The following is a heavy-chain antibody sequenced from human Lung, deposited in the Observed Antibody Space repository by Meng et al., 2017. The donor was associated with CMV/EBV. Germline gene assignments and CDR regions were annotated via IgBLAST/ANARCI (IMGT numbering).Heavy chain of an antibody. Sequence: ASVXVSCKASGYTFTGYYLHWVRQAPGQGLEGMGWSNSKIGDANYTQKFQGRVTVTRDTSISTAYMELKRLTYDDTAVYFCARKVFRASDAFDIWAQGTXVTVSS. J-gene: IGHJ3*02. CDR3: ARKVFRASDAFDI. CDR1: GYTFTGYY. V-gene: IGHV1-2*02. CDR2: SNSKIGDA.